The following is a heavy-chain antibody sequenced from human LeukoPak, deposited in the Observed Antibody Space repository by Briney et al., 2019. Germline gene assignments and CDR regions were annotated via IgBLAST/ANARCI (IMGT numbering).Heavy chain of an antibody. J-gene: IGHJ6*03. Sequence: GASVKVSCKASGGTFSSYAISWVRQAPGQGLEWMGGIIPIFGTANYAQKFQGRVTITADKSTSTAYMELSSLRSEDTAVYYCARAYLDIVVVPAARPLYYYMDVWGKGTTVTVSS. CDR3: ARAYLDIVVVPAARPLYYYMDV. V-gene: IGHV1-69*06. CDR2: IIPIFGTA. CDR1: GGTFSSYA. D-gene: IGHD2-2*01.